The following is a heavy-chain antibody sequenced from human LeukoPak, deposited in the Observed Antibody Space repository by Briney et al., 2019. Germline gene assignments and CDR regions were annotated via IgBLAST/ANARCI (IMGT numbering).Heavy chain of an antibody. Sequence: SETLSLTCAVSGGSISSGGYSWSRIRQPPGKGLEWIGYIYHSGSTYYSPSLKSRVTISVDRSKNQFSLKLSSVTAADTAVYYCARDDDYGSGSYDYWGQGTLVTVSS. J-gene: IGHJ4*02. CDR2: IYHSGST. D-gene: IGHD3-10*01. CDR3: ARDDDYGSGSYDY. V-gene: IGHV4-30-2*01. CDR1: GGSISSGGYS.